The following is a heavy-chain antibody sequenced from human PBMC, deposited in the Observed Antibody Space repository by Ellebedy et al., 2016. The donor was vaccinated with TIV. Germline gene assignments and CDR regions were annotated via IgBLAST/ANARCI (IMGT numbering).Heavy chain of an antibody. CDR1: EFAFNTAW. V-gene: IGHV3-15*01. Sequence: PGGSLRLSCTASEFAFNTAWMSWVRQAPGKGLEWIGLIKSNNAGGTTDYAAPVKGRFTISREDSKNTLYLQMDSLKTEDTAVYYCNWYFYNRFDPWGQGTLVTVSS. CDR3: NWYFYNRFDP. J-gene: IGHJ5*02. CDR2: IKSNNAGGTT. D-gene: IGHD6-13*01.